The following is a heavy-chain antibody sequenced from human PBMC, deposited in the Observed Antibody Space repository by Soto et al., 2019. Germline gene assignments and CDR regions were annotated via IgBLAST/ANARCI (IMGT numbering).Heavy chain of an antibody. Sequence: QVQLVQSGAEVKKPGSSVKVSCKASGYTFNNHTITWVRQAPGQDLEPMGMIIPILGVANYAQTFQARVTITADKSTSTAYMELSSFRSADRAVYYCARVAEMGTVTKGYYYYMDVWGKGTTVTVSS. CDR2: IIPILGVA. CDR3: ARVAEMGTVTKGYYYYMDV. CDR1: GYTFNNHT. J-gene: IGHJ6*03. D-gene: IGHD4-17*01. V-gene: IGHV1-69*04.